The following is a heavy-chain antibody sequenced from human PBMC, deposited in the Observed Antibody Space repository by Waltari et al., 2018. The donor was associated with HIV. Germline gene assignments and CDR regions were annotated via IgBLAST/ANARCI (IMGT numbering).Heavy chain of an antibody. Sequence: QVQLVESGGGVVRPGGSLRLSCSASGFMFSGYVLHWVRQAPGKGLEGVAATSFDGTNNYYAHSVKGRFNISRDNAKNATYLQLDRLRVEDTAIYYCARVGGTCYGYWGQGTLVTVSS. J-gene: IGHJ4*02. CDR1: GFMFSGYV. D-gene: IGHD2-15*01. CDR3: ARVGGTCYGY. V-gene: IGHV3-30*07. CDR2: TSFDGTNN.